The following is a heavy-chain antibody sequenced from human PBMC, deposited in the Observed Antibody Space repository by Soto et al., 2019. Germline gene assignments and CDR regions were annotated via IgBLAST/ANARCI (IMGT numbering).Heavy chain of an antibody. CDR2: IIPILGIA. V-gene: IGHV1-69*08. J-gene: IGHJ4*02. CDR1: GGTFSSYT. Sequence: QVQLVQSGAEVKKPGSSVKVSCKASGGTFSSYTISWVRQAPGQGLEWMGRIIPILGIANYAQKFQGRVTNTADKSTSQAYMDLSRLGSDDTAVYYCARDPTAYDLPAYWGQGTLVTVSS. D-gene: IGHD3-3*01. CDR3: ARDPTAYDLPAY.